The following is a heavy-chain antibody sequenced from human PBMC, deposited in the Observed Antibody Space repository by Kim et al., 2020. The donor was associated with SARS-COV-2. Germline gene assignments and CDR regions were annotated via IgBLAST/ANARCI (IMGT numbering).Heavy chain of an antibody. V-gene: IGHV1-3*01. Sequence: KFQSRVTITRDTSASTAYMELSNLRSEDTAVYYCARDGYSSSFDYWGQGTLVTVSS. D-gene: IGHD6-13*01. CDR3: ARDGYSSSFDY. J-gene: IGHJ4*02.